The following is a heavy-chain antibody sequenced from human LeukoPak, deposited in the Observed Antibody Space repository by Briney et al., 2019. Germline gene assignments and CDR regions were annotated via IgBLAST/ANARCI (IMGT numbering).Heavy chain of an antibody. V-gene: IGHV4-4*07. CDR2: IYTSGST. CDR1: GGSISSYY. CDR3: AGEGIAAADYYYYYMDV. D-gene: IGHD6-13*01. Sequence: PSETLSLTCTVSGGSISSYYWSWIRQPAGKGLEWIGRIYTSGSTNYNPSLKSRVTISVDKSKNQFSLKLSSVTAADTAVYYCAGEGIAAADYYYYYMDVWGKGTTVTVSS. J-gene: IGHJ6*03.